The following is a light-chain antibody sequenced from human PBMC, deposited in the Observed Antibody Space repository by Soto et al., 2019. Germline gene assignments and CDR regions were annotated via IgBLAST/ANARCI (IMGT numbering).Light chain of an antibody. Sequence: AIRMTQSPSSLSASTGDRVTITCRASQGISSYLAWYQQKPGKAPKLLLYDVSTLERGVPSRFSGSGSATEFTLTISDLQPDDFATYYCQQYQSDTWTFGQGTKVDIK. CDR2: DVS. J-gene: IGKJ1*01. V-gene: IGKV1-8*01. CDR1: QGISSY. CDR3: QQYQSDTWT.